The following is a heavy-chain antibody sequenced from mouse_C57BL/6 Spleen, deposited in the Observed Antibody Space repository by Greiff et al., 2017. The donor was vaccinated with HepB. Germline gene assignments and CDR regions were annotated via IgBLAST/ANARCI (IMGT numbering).Heavy chain of an antibody. D-gene: IGHD1-1*01. J-gene: IGHJ1*03. Sequence: EVQLVESGGGLVKPGGSLKLSCAASGFTFSSYAMSWVRQTPEKRLEWVATISDGGSYTYYPDNVKGRFTISRDNAKNNLYLQMSHLKSEDTAMYYCARDRAVVAHWYFDVWGTGTTVTVSS. V-gene: IGHV5-4*01. CDR2: ISDGGSYT. CDR1: GFTFSSYA. CDR3: ARDRAVVAHWYFDV.